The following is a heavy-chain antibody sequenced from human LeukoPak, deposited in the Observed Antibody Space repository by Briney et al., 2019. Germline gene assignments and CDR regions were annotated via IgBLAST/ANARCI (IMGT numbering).Heavy chain of an antibody. Sequence: SETLSLTCTVSGRSISSYYWSWIRQPPGKGLEWIGYIYYSGSTNYNPSLKSRVTISVDSSKNQCSLKLSSVTAADAAVYYCARGGGWYDSWGQGTLVTVSS. CDR3: ARGGGWYDS. V-gene: IGHV4-59*01. J-gene: IGHJ5*01. D-gene: IGHD4-23*01. CDR1: GRSISSYY. CDR2: IYYSGST.